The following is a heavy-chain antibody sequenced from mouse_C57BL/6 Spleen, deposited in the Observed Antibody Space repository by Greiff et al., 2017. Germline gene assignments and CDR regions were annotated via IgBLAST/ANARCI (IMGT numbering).Heavy chain of an antibody. CDR1: GYTFTSYW. Sequence: QVQLQQPGPELVKPGASVQLSCKASGYTFTSYWMHWVKQRPGQGLEWIGMIHPNSGSTNYNEKFQSKATLTVDKSSSTAYMQRSRLTSEDSAVYYCARGEYGNYWYFDVWGTGTTVTVSS. D-gene: IGHD2-1*01. CDR3: ARGEYGNYWYFDV. V-gene: IGHV1-64*01. J-gene: IGHJ1*03. CDR2: IHPNSGST.